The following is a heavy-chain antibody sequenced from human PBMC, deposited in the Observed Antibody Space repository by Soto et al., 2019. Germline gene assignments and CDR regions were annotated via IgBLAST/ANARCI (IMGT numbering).Heavy chain of an antibody. J-gene: IGHJ4*02. CDR1: GYTFPNYG. CDR2: ITTDKGKT. CDR3: ATRSPAFDY. V-gene: IGHV1-18*01. Sequence: ASVKVSCKASGYTFPNYGISWVRQAPGQGLEWMGWITTDKGKTTYAQKFQGRVAMTTDTSTSTAYMELRSLRSDDTAVYYCATRSPAFDYWGQGTLVTVSS.